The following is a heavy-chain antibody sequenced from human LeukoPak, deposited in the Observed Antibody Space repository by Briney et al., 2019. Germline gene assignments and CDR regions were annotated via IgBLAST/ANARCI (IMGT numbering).Heavy chain of an antibody. CDR2: IRSKANSYAT. Sequence: GGSLRLSCAASGFTFSGSAMHWVCQASGKGLEWVGRIRSKANSYATAYAASVKGRFTNSRDDSKNTAYLQMNSLKTEDTAVYYCTTDYDYGGNFDYWGQGTLVTVSS. CDR3: TTDYDYGGNFDY. D-gene: IGHD4-23*01. V-gene: IGHV3-73*01. J-gene: IGHJ4*02. CDR1: GFTFSGSA.